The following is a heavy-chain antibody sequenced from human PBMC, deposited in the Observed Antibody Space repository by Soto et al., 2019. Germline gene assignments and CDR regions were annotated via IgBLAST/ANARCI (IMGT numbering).Heavy chain of an antibody. V-gene: IGHV4-4*07. Sequence: QVQLQESGPGLVKPSETLSLTCTVSGGSISSYYWSWIRQPAGKGLEWIGRIYTSGSTNYNPSLKSRAAMSVDTSKNQFPLKLSFVTAADSAVYYCGITYSGGWSIDYGGQGTLVTVPS. CDR1: GGSISSYY. J-gene: IGHJ4*02. CDR2: IYTSGST. D-gene: IGHD6-19*01. CDR3: GITYSGGWSIDY.